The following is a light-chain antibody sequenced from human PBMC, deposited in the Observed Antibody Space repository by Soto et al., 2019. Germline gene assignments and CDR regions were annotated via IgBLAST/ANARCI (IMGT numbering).Light chain of an antibody. CDR1: QGISSY. CDR3: QHYYSYPWT. V-gene: IGKV1-8*01. CDR2: AAS. Sequence: ALGMTQSPSSFSASTGDRVTITCRASQGISSYLAWYQQKPGKAPKLLIYAASTLQSGVPSRFSGSGSGTDFTLTISCLQSEDFATYYCQHYYSYPWTFGQGTKVEIK. J-gene: IGKJ1*01.